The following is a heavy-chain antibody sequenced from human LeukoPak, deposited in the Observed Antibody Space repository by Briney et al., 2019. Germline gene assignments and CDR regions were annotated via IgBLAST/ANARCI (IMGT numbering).Heavy chain of an antibody. CDR2: IYYSGTT. J-gene: IGHJ6*02. V-gene: IGHV4-59*01. CDR3: AREDPQTTVPEGMDV. D-gene: IGHD4-17*01. Sequence: SETLSLTCTVSGGSISYYYWSWIRQSPGKGLEWIGFIYYSGTTNYNPSLKSRVTISVDTSKNQFSLQLRSVTAADTAVYYCAREDPQTTVPEGMDVWGQGTTVTVSS. CDR1: GGSISYYY.